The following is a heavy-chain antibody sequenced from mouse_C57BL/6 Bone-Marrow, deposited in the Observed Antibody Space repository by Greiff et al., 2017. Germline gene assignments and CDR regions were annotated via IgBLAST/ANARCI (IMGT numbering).Heavy chain of an antibody. CDR2: IYPRSGNT. V-gene: IGHV1-81*01. CDR1: GYTFTSYG. CDR3: ARSFYDVYYRLDAMDY. Sequence: QVQLQQSGAELARPGASVKLSCKASGYTFTSYGISWVKQRTGQGLEWIGEIYPRSGNTYYNEKFKGKATLTADKSSSTAYMGLRSLTSEDSAVYFCARSFYDVYYRLDAMDYWGQGTSVTVSS. D-gene: IGHD2-3*01. J-gene: IGHJ4*01.